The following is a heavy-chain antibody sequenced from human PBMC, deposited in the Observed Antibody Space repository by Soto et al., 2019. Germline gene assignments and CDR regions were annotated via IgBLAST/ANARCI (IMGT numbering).Heavy chain of an antibody. Sequence: QVTLRESGPVLVKPTETLTLTCTVSGLSLSNGKLGVSWIRQPPGKALEWLAHIFSSDDKSYSTSLRSRLTISKDTPRNQVVLNMTNPDPMDSATYYCALIKDCSRTDCFLAPFDPWGQGTLVTVSS. CDR3: ALIKDCSRTDCFLAPFDP. D-gene: IGHD2-2*01. V-gene: IGHV2-26*01. J-gene: IGHJ5*02. CDR1: GLSLSNGKLG. CDR2: IFSSDDK.